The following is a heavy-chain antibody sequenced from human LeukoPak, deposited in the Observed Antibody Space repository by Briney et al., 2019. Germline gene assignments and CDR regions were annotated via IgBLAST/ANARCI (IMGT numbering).Heavy chain of an antibody. CDR2: IKDDGSGT. V-gene: IGHV3-74*03. Sequence: GGSLRLSCAASGFTFTKNWMHWVRQAPGKGLVWVSLIKDDGSGTTYADSVKGRFTISRDNAKNTVYLQMNGLRAEDTAIYYCARDRFHAVDSWGQGTLVTVSS. D-gene: IGHD3-3*01. CDR3: ARDRFHAVDS. J-gene: IGHJ5*01. CDR1: GFTFTKNW.